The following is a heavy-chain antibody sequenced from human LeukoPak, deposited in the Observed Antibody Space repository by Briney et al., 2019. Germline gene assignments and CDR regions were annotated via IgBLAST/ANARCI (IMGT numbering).Heavy chain of an antibody. V-gene: IGHV1-2*02. D-gene: IGHD5-18*01. CDR3: ARGERLQLWLIMARGRTLLD. CDR1: GYTFTGYY. Sequence: ASVKVSCKASGYTFTGYYMHWVRQAPGQGLEWMGWINPNSGGTNYAQKFQGRVTMTRDTSISTAYMELSRLRSDDTAVYYCARGERLQLWLIMARGRTLLDWGQGTLVTVSS. CDR2: INPNSGGT. J-gene: IGHJ4*02.